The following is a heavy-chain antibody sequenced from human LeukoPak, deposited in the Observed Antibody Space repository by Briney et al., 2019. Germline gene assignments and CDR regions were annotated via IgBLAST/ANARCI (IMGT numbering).Heavy chain of an antibody. CDR1: GDSMSNYY. V-gene: IGHV4-59*08. CDR3: ARVGPGVWFDY. CDR2: IYYSGST. D-gene: IGHD3-16*01. Sequence: NPSETLSLTCTVSGDSMSNYYWSWIRQPPGKGLEWIGNIYYSGSTYYNPSLKSRVTISVDTSKNQFSLKLSSVTAADTAVYYCARVGPGVWFDYWGQGTLVTVSS. J-gene: IGHJ4*02.